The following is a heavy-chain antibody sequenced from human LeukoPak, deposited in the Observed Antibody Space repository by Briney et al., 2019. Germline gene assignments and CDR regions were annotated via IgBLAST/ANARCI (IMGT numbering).Heavy chain of an antibody. CDR3: ARVGAGSSAYFFDY. D-gene: IGHD6-19*01. CDR1: GYTFTGYY. Sequence: ASVKVSCKASGYTFTGYYLHWVRQAPGQGLEWMGWINPNSGATNYAQKFQGRVTMTRDTSISTAYMELSRLRSDDTTFYYCARVGAGSSAYFFDYWGQGTLVTVSS. J-gene: IGHJ4*02. V-gene: IGHV1-2*02. CDR2: INPNSGAT.